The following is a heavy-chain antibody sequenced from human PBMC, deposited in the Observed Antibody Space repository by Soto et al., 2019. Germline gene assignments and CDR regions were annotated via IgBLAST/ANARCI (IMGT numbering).Heavy chain of an antibody. CDR1: GLPVAGSY. CDR3: VRPLPSGQTHARDV. CDR2: IYNDGTT. D-gene: IGHD3-10*01. Sequence: SLRLSCVASGLPVAGSYMAWVRQAPGKGLEWASVIYNDGTTYYSQSVEGRFTISRDTSKNTLYLQMDRLRDEDTAVYYCVRPLPSGQTHARDVWGQGTTVTVSS. V-gene: IGHV3-53*01. J-gene: IGHJ6*02.